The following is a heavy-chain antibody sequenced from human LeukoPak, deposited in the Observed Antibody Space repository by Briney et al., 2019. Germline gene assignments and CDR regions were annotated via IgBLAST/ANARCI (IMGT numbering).Heavy chain of an antibody. Sequence: GASVKVSCKASGYTFTSYGISWVRQAPGQGLEWMGWISAYNGNTNYAQELQGRVTMTTDTSTSTAYMELRSLRSDDTAVYYCARGDQYYYDSSGSRYYFDYWGQGTLVTVSS. V-gene: IGHV1-18*01. D-gene: IGHD3-22*01. J-gene: IGHJ4*02. CDR2: ISAYNGNT. CDR1: GYTFTSYG. CDR3: ARGDQYYYDSSGSRYYFDY.